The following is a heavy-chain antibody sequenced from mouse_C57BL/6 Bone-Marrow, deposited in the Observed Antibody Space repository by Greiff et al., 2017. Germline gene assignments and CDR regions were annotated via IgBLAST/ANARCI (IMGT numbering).Heavy chain of an antibody. CDR1: GYTFTSYW. J-gene: IGHJ4*01. CDR3: ARRGSSYLGSYYCAMDY. CDR2: IYPGSGST. Sequence: QVQLKQPGAELVKPGASVKMSCKASGYTFTSYWITCVKQRPGQGLEWIGDIYPGSGSTNYNEKFKSKATLTVDTSSSTAYMQLSSLTSEDSAVYYGARRGSSYLGSYYCAMDYWGQGTSVTVSS. V-gene: IGHV1-55*01. D-gene: IGHD1-1*01.